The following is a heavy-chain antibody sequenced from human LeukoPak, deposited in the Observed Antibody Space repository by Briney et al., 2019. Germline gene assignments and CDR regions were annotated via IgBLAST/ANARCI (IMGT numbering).Heavy chain of an antibody. J-gene: IGHJ5*01. Sequence: GGSLRLSCAASGFTFSRYTMTWVRQAPGKGLEWISSITSASTDIYNADSVRGRFTISRDNAKKSLYLQMNSLRDEDTAVYYCARNLDSWGQGALVTVSS. CDR1: GFTFSRYT. CDR3: ARNLDS. CDR2: ITSASTDI. V-gene: IGHV3-48*02.